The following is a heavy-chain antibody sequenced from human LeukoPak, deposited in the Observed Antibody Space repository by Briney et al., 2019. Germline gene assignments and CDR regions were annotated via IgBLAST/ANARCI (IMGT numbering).Heavy chain of an antibody. CDR3: ARDRSRRIAVAGRGTDY. Sequence: ASVKVSCKTSGYSFIDYYIHWVRQAPGQGLEWMGWISAYNGNTNYAQKLQGRVTMTTDTSTSTAYMELRSLRSDDTAVYYCARDRSRRIAVAGRGTDYWGQGTLVTVSS. CDR2: ISAYNGNT. J-gene: IGHJ4*02. V-gene: IGHV1-18*04. CDR1: GYSFIDYY. D-gene: IGHD6-19*01.